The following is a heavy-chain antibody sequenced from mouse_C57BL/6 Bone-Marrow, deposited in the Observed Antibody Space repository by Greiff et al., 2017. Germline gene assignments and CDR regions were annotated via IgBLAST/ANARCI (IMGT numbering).Heavy chain of an antibody. D-gene: IGHD2-4*01. CDR2: ISDGGSYT. CDR3: ARDQYYDYDDYAMDY. V-gene: IGHV5-4*01. Sequence: EVKLVESGGGLVKPGGSLKLSCAASGFTFSSYAMSWVRQTPEKRLEWVATISDGGSYTYYPDNVKGRFTISRDNANNNLYLQMSHLKSEDTAMYYCARDQYYDYDDYAMDYWGQGTSVTVSS. J-gene: IGHJ4*01. CDR1: GFTFSSYA.